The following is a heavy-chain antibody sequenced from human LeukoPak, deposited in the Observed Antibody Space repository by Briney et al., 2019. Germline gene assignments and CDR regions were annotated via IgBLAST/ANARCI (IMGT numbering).Heavy chain of an antibody. CDR1: GFTFSTYS. D-gene: IGHD6-13*01. J-gene: IGHJ4*02. V-gene: IGHV3-48*04. CDR2: IRSSGDTI. Sequence: PGGSLRLSCAASGFTFSTYSMNWVRQAPGKGLEWISYIRSSGDTIYYADSMKGRFTISRDNAKSSLYLQMNSLRAEDTAVYYCARGVGFRATGTYYFDYWGQGTLVTVSS. CDR3: ARGVGFRATGTYYFDY.